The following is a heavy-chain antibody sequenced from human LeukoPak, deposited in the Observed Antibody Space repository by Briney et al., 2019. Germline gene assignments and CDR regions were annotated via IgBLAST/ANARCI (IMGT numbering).Heavy chain of an antibody. CDR3: AREVGNDYYYYGMDV. V-gene: IGHV3-30*03. D-gene: IGHD4-23*01. Sequence: GGSLRLSCAASGITFRSYGTYWVRQAPGKGLEWVAVISYDGTTKNYADSVKGRFTISRDNSKNTLYLQMNSLRAEDTAVYYCAREVGNDYYYYGMDVWGQGTTVTVSS. CDR1: GITFRSYG. J-gene: IGHJ6*02. CDR2: ISYDGTTK.